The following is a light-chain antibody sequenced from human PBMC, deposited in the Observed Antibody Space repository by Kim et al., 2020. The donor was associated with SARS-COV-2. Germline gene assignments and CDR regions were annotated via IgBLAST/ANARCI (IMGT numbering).Light chain of an antibody. CDR2: DAT. CDR3: QQSYNWPPLT. J-gene: IGKJ1*01. CDR1: QNIKNK. Sequence: SAGERAALACRASQNIKNKLVRYQQKPGQAPRLLIYDATTRATDIPAGFIGSGSETDFTLTISSMQSEDFAVYFCQQSYNWPPLTFGQGTKVDIK. V-gene: IGKV3-15*01.